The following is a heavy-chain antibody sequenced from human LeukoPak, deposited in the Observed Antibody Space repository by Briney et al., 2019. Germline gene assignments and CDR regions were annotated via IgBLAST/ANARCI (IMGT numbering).Heavy chain of an antibody. V-gene: IGHV4-30-2*01. CDR1: GGSISSGGYY. D-gene: IGHD2-2*01. CDR2: IYHSGST. J-gene: IGHJ4*02. Sequence: TSETLSLTCTVSGGSISSGGYYWSWIRQPPGKGLEWIGYIYHSGSTYYNPSLKSRVTISVDRSKNQFSLKLSSVTAADTAVYYCARQPRASAVVPAASRVDYWGQGTLVTVSS. CDR3: ARQPRASAVVPAASRVDY.